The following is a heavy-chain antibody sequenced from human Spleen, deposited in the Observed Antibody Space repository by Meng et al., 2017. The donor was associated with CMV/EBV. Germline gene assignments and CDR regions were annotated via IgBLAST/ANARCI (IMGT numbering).Heavy chain of an antibody. CDR1: GSITTYSYY. Sequence: GSITTYSYYWTWIRQDPGKGLEWVGYIPYSGNTYYNPSLTSRLTISMDTSKNQFSLKLTSVTAADVAVYYCARVIEYSIGGGGFDPWGQGTLVTVSS. CDR3: ARVIEYSIGGGGFDP. J-gene: IGHJ5*02. CDR2: IPYSGNT. V-gene: IGHV4-31*02. D-gene: IGHD6-25*01.